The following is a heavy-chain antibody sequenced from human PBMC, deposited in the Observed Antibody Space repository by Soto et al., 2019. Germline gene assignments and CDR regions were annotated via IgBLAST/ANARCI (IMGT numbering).Heavy chain of an antibody. J-gene: IGHJ6*02. CDR1: GFTFRNYD. D-gene: IGHD6-6*01. CDR2: ISYDGTNK. Sequence: GGSLRLSXAASGFTFRNYDIHWVRQAPGKGLEWVAIISYDGTNKYYADSVKGRFTISRDNSKNTVYLQMNSLRAEDTAVYYCAKDGGYSNSSRGMDVWGQGTTVTVSS. CDR3: AKDGGYSNSSRGMDV. V-gene: IGHV3-30*18.